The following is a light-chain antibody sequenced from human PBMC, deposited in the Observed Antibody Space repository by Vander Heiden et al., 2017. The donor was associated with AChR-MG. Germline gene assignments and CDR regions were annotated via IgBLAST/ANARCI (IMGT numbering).Light chain of an antibody. J-gene: IGLJ1*01. Sequence: QSVLTQPPSVSGAPGQRVTISCTGSSSNIGARYDVHWYQPLPGKAPKLLISDNTNRPSGVPDRFSGSKSGNSASLAITGLQAEDEADDYCQADERLGGVVFGPGTKVTVL. V-gene: IGLV1-40*01. CDR2: DNT. CDR3: QADERLGGVV. CDR1: SSNIGARYD.